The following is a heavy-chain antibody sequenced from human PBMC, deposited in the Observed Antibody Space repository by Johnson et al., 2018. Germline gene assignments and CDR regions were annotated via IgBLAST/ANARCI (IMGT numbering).Heavy chain of an antibody. CDR3: ARAKVNYYDLSGYYYYMDV. D-gene: IGHD3-22*01. J-gene: IGHJ6*03. V-gene: IGHV4-59*12. Sequence: QVQLQESGPGLVKPSETLSLTCTVSGGSISSYYWSWIRQPPGKGLEWIGEIYHSGSTNYNPSLKSRVTISVDKSKNLFSLKLSSVPAADTAVFYCARAKVNYYDLSGYYYYMDVWGKGTTVTVSS. CDR2: IYHSGST. CDR1: GGSISSYY.